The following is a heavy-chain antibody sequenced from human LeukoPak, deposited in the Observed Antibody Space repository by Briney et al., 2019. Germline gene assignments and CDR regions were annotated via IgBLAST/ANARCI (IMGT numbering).Heavy chain of an antibody. V-gene: IGHV3-48*03. CDR3: ARGITF. J-gene: IGHJ4*02. CDR2: IGSSGSTI. Sequence: GGSLRLSCAASGFTFRSYEMNWVRQAPGKGLEWVSYIGSSGSTIYYADSVKGRFAISRDNAKNSLYLQMDSLRAEDTAVYYCARGITFWGQGTLVTVSS. CDR1: GFTFRSYE. D-gene: IGHD3-16*01.